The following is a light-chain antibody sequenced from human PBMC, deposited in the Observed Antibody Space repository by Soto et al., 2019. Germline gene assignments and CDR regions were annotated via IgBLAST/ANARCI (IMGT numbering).Light chain of an antibody. Sequence: QSVLTQPRSLSGSPGQSVTISCTATSSDVGGYNYVSWYQQHPGKAPKLMIYDVSKRPSGVPDRFSGSKSGNTASLTISGLQAEDEADYYCCSYAGSFSYVFGTGTKVTVL. CDR1: SSDVGGYNY. CDR2: DVS. J-gene: IGLJ1*01. V-gene: IGLV2-11*01. CDR3: CSYAGSFSYV.